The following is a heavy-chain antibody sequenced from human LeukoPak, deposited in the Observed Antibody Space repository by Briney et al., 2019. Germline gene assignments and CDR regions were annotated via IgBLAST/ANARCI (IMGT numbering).Heavy chain of an antibody. J-gene: IGHJ4*02. D-gene: IGHD4-17*01. V-gene: IGHV5-51*01. CDR2: IYPGDSNP. Sequence: GESLKISCKGSGYSFTSYWVAWVCQMPGKGLEWMGIIYPGDSNPRYSPSFQGQVTISADKPITTAYLQWSSLKASDTAMYYCARHDSTVTSFDFWGQGTLVTVSS. CDR1: GYSFTSYW. CDR3: ARHDSTVTSFDF.